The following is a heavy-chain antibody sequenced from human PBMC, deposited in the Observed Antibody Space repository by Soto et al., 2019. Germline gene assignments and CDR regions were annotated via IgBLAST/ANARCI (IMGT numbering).Heavy chain of an antibody. J-gene: IGHJ4*02. CDR1: GYTFTSYD. CDR3: ARSVGGSNVNFDY. D-gene: IGHD3-10*01. CDR2: MNPDSGNT. V-gene: IGHV1-8*01. Sequence: QVQLVQSGAEVRTPGASVKVSCKASGYTFTSYDINWVRQATGQGPEWMGWMNPDSGNTGYVQKFQGRVTMTRNTAISTAYMELSSLRSEHTAVYYCARSVGGSNVNFDYWGQGTLVTVSS.